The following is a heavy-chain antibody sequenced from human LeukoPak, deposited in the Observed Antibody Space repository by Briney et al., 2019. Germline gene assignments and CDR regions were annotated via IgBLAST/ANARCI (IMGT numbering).Heavy chain of an antibody. CDR3: ARVPRRGDQFDP. V-gene: IGHV1-8*01. Sequence: ASVKVSCKASGYTLTSYDVNWVRQATGQGLEWMGWMNPNSGDTGYAQKFQGRVTMTSNTSINTACMELSSLKSDDTAVYFCARVPRRGDQFDPWGQGTLVTVSS. J-gene: IGHJ5*02. CDR1: GYTLTSYD. CDR2: MNPNSGDT. D-gene: IGHD2-21*01.